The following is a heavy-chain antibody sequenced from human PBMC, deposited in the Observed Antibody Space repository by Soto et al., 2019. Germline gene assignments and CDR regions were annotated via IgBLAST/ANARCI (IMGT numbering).Heavy chain of an antibody. V-gene: IGHV1-2*04. CDR1: GYTFTSYY. J-gene: IGHJ4*02. CDR3: ARGINIVVVPAADFDY. D-gene: IGHD2-2*01. Sequence: ASVKVSCKASGYTFTSYYMHWVRQAPGQGLEWMGWINPNIGGTNYAQKFQGWVTMTRDTSISTAYMELSRLRSDDTAVYYCARGINIVVVPAADFDYWGQGTLVTVSS. CDR2: INPNIGGT.